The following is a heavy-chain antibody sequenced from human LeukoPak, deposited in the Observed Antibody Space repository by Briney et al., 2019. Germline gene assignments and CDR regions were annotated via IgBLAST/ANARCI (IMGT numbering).Heavy chain of an antibody. CDR3: ARRDSSGWYFDH. CDR1: GGSISSYY. Sequence: SETLSLTCTVSGGSISSYYWSWLRQPAGKGLEYIGRIYSSGSTNYNPSLMSRVTMSVGTSKNQFSLRLSSVTAADTAVYYCARRDSSGWYFDHWGQGTLVTVSS. D-gene: IGHD6-19*01. J-gene: IGHJ4*02. CDR2: IYSSGST. V-gene: IGHV4-4*07.